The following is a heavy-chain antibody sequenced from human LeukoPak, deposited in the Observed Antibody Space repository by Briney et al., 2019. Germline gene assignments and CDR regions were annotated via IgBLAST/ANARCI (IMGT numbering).Heavy chain of an antibody. J-gene: IGHJ4*02. CDR2: ISASGDRT. CDR3: AKESPYYSDRDYYFDH. Sequence: GGSLRLSCAASGLTFSSYAMSWVRQAPGKGLEWVSAISASGDRTYYADSVKGRFTISRDNSRNTLYLQMNSLRAEDTAVYYCAKESPYYSDRDYYFDHWGQGTLVTVSS. CDR1: GLTFSSYA. V-gene: IGHV3-23*01. D-gene: IGHD3-22*01.